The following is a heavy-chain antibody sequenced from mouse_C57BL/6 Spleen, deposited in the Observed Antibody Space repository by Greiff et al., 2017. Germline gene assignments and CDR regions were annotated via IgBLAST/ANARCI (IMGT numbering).Heavy chain of an antibody. V-gene: IGHV1-72*01. D-gene: IGHD4-1*01. CDR1: GYTFTSYW. J-gene: IGHJ2*01. Sequence: QVQLQQPGAELVKPGASVKMSCKASGYTFTSYWITWVKQRPGQGLEWIGRIDPNSGGTKYNEKFKSKATLTVDKPSSTAYMQLSSLTSEDSAVYYCARSGPNYFDYWGQGTTLTVSS. CDR2: IDPNSGGT. CDR3: ARSGPNYFDY.